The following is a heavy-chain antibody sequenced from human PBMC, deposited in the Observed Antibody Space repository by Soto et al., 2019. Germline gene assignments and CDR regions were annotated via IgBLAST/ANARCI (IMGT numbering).Heavy chain of an antibody. Sequence: EVQLLESGGGLVQPGGSLRLSCAASGFTFSSYAMSWVRQAPGKGLEWVSAISGSGGSTYYADSVKGRFTISRDNSKNTLYLQMNSLRAEDTAVYYCAKDFGLRYFDWLLCLFDYWGQGTLVTVSS. CDR1: GFTFSSYA. CDR2: ISGSGGST. J-gene: IGHJ4*02. V-gene: IGHV3-23*01. D-gene: IGHD3-9*01. CDR3: AKDFGLRYFDWLLCLFDY.